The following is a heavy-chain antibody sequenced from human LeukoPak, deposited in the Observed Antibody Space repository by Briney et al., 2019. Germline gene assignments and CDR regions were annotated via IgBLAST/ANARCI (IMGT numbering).Heavy chain of an antibody. CDR3: ARGRSSMVRGYYYYYMDV. Sequence: SETLSLTCTVSGGSISSGSYYWSWIRQPAGKGLEWIGRIYTSGSTNYNPSLKSRVTISVDTSKNQFSLKLSSVTAADTAVYYCARGRSSMVRGYYYYYMDVWGKGTTVTISS. V-gene: IGHV4-61*02. J-gene: IGHJ6*03. D-gene: IGHD3-10*01. CDR2: IYTSGST. CDR1: GGSISSGSYY.